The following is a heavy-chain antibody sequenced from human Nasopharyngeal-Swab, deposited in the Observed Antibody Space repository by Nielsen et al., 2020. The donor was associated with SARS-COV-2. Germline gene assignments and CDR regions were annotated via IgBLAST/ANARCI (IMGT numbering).Heavy chain of an antibody. V-gene: IGHV4-59*01. D-gene: IGHD3-22*01. Sequence: SETLCLTCTVSGGSISSYYWSWIRKPPGKGLEWIGYIYYSGSTNYNPSLKSRVTISVDTSKNQFSLKLSSVTAADTAVYYCAREREVYDSSGYYTYGMDVWGQGTTVTVSS. CDR2: IYYSGST. J-gene: IGHJ6*02. CDR1: GGSISSYY. CDR3: AREREVYDSSGYYTYGMDV.